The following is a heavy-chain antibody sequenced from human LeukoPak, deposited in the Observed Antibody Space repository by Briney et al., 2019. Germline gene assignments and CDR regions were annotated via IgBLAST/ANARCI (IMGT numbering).Heavy chain of an antibody. CDR2: IYSGGST. Sequence: GGSLGLSCAPPGFPVITTSMSWARQAPGRGLEWVSVIYSGGSTYYADSVKGRFTISRDNSKNTLYLQMNSLRAEDTAVYYCATLWYYGMDVWGQGTTVTVSS. CDR1: GFPVITTS. CDR3: ATLWYYGMDV. D-gene: IGHD3-10*01. V-gene: IGHV3-53*01. J-gene: IGHJ6*02.